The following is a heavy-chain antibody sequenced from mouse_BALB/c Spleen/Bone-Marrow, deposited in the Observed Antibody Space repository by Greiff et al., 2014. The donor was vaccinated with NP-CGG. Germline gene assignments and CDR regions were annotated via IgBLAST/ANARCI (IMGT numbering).Heavy chain of an antibody. CDR2: IYPGNVNT. CDR3: ARWGNYGDYAMDY. Sequence: QVQLKQSGPELVKPGASVRISCKASGYTFTSYYIHWVKQRPGQGLEWIGWIYPGNVNTKYNEKFKGKATLTADKSSSTAYMQLSSLTSEDSADYCCARWGNYGDYAMDYWGQGTSVTVSS. CDR1: GYTFTSYY. J-gene: IGHJ4*01. D-gene: IGHD2-1*01. V-gene: IGHV1S56*01.